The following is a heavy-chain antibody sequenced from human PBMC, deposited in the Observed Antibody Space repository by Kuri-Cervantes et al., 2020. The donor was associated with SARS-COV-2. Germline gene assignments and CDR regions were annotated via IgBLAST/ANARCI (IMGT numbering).Heavy chain of an antibody. CDR2: INHSGST. CDR1: GGSFSGYY. D-gene: IGHD2-2*01. CDR3: ARGRRIVVVPAASPPTLSPFDI. V-gene: IGHV4-34*01. Sequence: SETLSLTCAVYGGSFSGYYWSWIRQPPGKGLEWIGEINHSGSTNYNPSLKSRVTISVDTSKNQFSLKLSSVTAADTAVYYCARGRRIVVVPAASPPTLSPFDIWGQGTVVTVSS. J-gene: IGHJ3*02.